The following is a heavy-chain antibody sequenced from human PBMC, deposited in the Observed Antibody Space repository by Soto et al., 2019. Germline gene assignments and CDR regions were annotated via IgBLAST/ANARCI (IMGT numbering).Heavy chain of an antibody. CDR1: GFTFSSYS. CDR2: ISSSSSYI. J-gene: IGHJ4*02. Sequence: EVQLVESGGGLVKPGGSLRLSCAASGFTFSSYSMNWVRQAPGKGLEWVSSISSSSSYIYYADSVKGRFTISRDNAKNSLYLQMNSLRAEDTAVYYCASTAPGIVVVERAGIPDDYWGQGTLVTVSS. D-gene: IGHD2-15*01. CDR3: ASTAPGIVVVERAGIPDDY. V-gene: IGHV3-21*01.